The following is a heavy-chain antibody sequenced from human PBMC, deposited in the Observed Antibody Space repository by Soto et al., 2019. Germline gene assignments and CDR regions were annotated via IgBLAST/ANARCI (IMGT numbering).Heavy chain of an antibody. CDR2: IIPIFGTA. J-gene: IGHJ4*02. D-gene: IGHD4-17*01. Sequence: QLHLVQSGAEVKKPGSSVKVSCKASGGTFRNYAVNWARQAPGQGLEWMGGIIPIFGTANYAQKFQGRVAITADESTSTAYIELSSLRSDDTAVYYCARGREYGDYYFDYWGQGTLVTVSS. CDR1: GGTFRNYA. V-gene: IGHV1-69*01. CDR3: ARGREYGDYYFDY.